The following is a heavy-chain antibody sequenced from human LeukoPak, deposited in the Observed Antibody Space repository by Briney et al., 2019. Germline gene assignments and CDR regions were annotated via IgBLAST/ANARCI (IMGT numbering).Heavy chain of an antibody. J-gene: IGHJ3*02. D-gene: IGHD2/OR15-2a*01. V-gene: IGHV4-61*01. CDR3: ARISEYWGAPYAFDI. Sequence: PSETLSLTCTVSGYSISSSSYWGWIRQPPGKGLEWIGYIYYSGSTNYNPSLKSRVTISVDTSRNQFSLKLSSVTAADTAVYYCARISEYWGAPYAFDIWGQGTMVTVSS. CDR2: IYYSGST. CDR1: GYSISSSSY.